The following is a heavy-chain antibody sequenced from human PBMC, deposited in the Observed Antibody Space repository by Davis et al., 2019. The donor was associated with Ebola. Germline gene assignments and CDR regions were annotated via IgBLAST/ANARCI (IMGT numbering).Heavy chain of an antibody. J-gene: IGHJ4*02. D-gene: IGHD3-3*01. Sequence: AASVKVSCKASGYTFTGYYMHWVRQAPGQGLEWMGWINPNSGGTNYAQKFQGWVTMTRDTSISTAYMELRSLRSDDTAVYYCARDAYAYYDFWSGSVRFDYWGQGTLVTVSS. CDR1: GYTFTGYY. V-gene: IGHV1-2*04. CDR3: ARDAYAYYDFWSGSVRFDY. CDR2: INPNSGGT.